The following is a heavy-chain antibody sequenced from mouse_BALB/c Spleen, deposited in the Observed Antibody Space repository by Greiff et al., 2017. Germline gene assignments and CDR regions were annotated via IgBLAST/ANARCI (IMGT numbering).Heavy chain of an antibody. J-gene: IGHJ3*01. CDR1: GFTFSDYY. CDR2: ISDGGSYT. Sequence: EVMLVESGGGLVKPGGSLKLSCAASGFTFSDYYMYWVRQTPEKRLEWVATISDGGSYTYYPDSVKGRFTISRDNAKNNLYLQMSSLKSEDTAMYYCARDRGRYGKEFAYWGQGTLVTVSA. D-gene: IGHD2-1*01. V-gene: IGHV5-4*02. CDR3: ARDRGRYGKEFAY.